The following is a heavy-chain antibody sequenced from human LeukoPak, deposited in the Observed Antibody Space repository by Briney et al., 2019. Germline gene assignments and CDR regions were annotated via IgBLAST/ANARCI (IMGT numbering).Heavy chain of an antibody. Sequence: PGGPLRLSCAASGFAFSSYAMSWVRQAPGKGLEWVSAISGSGGSTYYADSVKGRFTISRDNSKNTLYLQMNSLRAEDTVVYYCARAFDYYDSSGYLVYWGQGTLVTVSS. V-gene: IGHV3-23*01. CDR1: GFAFSSYA. CDR3: ARAFDYYDSSGYLVY. J-gene: IGHJ4*02. CDR2: ISGSGGST. D-gene: IGHD3-22*01.